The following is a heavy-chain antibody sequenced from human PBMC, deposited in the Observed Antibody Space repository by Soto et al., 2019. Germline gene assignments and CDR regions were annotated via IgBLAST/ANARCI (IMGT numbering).Heavy chain of an antibody. J-gene: IGHJ6*02. CDR1: GYTFSSYG. D-gene: IGHD6-6*01. CDR3: ARDAWQHVSYYYYGMDV. Sequence: QVQLVQSGAEVKKPGASVKVSCKAFGYTFSSYGIIWVRQAPGQGLEWMGWISADNGITNYAQKFQGRVTMATDTSTNTAFMELRSLRSDDAAVYYCARDAWQHVSYYYYGMDVWGQGTTVTVSS. CDR2: ISADNGIT. V-gene: IGHV1-18*01.